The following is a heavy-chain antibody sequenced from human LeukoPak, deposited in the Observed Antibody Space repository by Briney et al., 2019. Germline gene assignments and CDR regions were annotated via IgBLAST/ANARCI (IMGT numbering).Heavy chain of an antibody. V-gene: IGHV4-34*01. CDR1: GGSFSAYY. CDR3: ARVSCLWWARDI. CDR2: INHSGST. D-gene: IGHD2-21*01. J-gene: IGHJ3*02. Sequence: PSETLSLTCAVYGGSFSAYYWSWIRQPPGKGLEWIGEINHSGSTNYNPSLKSRVNISVDTSKNQFSLKLSSVTAADTAVYYCARVSCLWWARDIWGQGTMVTVSS.